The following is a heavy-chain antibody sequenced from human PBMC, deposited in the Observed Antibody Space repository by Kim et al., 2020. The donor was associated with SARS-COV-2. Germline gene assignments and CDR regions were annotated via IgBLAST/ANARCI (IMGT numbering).Heavy chain of an antibody. CDR1: GGSISSSSYY. CDR3: ARQRDPYYDFWSGHRAFDI. CDR2: IYYSGST. V-gene: IGHV4-39*01. J-gene: IGHJ3*02. D-gene: IGHD3-3*01. Sequence: SETLSLTCTVSGGSISSSSYYWGWIRQPPGKGLEWIGSIYYSGSTYYNPSLKSRVTISVDTSKNQFSLKLSSVTAADTAVYYCARQRDPYYDFWSGHRAFDIWGQGTMVTVSS.